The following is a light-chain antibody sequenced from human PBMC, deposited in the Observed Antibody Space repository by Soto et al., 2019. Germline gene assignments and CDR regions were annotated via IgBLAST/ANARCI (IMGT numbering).Light chain of an antibody. J-gene: IGKJ1*01. CDR2: LGS. Sequence: DIVVTQSPLSLPVTPGEPASISCRSSQSLLHSNGHNFLDWYVQKPGQSPQLLIYLGSNRASGVPDRFSGSGSGTDFTLKISRVEAEDVGVYYCMQTLQTWAFGQGTKV. CDR1: QSLLHSNGHNF. V-gene: IGKV2-28*01. CDR3: MQTLQTWA.